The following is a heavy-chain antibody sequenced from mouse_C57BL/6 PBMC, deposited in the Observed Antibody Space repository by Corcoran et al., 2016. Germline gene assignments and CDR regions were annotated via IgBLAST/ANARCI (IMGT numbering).Heavy chain of an antibody. CDR3: ARGNGYDDVFAY. D-gene: IGHD2-2*01. CDR1: GYTFTDYN. Sequence: EVQLQQSGPELVKPGASVKIPCKASGYTFTDYNMDWVKQSHGKSLEWIGDINPNNGGTIYNQKFKGKATLTVDKSSSTAYMELRSLTSEDTAVYYCARGNGYDDVFAYWGQGTLVTVSA. V-gene: IGHV1-18*01. J-gene: IGHJ3*01. CDR2: INPNNGGT.